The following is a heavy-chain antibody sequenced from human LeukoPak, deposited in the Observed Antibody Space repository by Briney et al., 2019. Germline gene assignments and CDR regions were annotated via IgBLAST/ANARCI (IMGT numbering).Heavy chain of an antibody. Sequence: GGSLRLSCVGSGFTFSGSGIHWVRQAPGKGLEWVGRIRSKPNSYATAYGASVRGRFIISRDDSKTTEYLQINSLKTEDTAMYYCTRMGHSGYESLYYYYGMDVWGQGTTVTVSS. CDR2: IRSKPNSYAT. D-gene: IGHD5-12*01. CDR3: TRMGHSGYESLYYYYGMDV. V-gene: IGHV3-73*01. J-gene: IGHJ6*02. CDR1: GFTFSGSG.